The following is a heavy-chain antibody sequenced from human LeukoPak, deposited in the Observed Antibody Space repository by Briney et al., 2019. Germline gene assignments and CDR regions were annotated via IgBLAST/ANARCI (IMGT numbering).Heavy chain of an antibody. CDR2: VYYTEST. CDR1: GGSVSNYY. V-gene: IGHV4-59*08. CDR3: ARHFAYSSSSYFDY. Sequence: SETLSLTCSVSGGSVSNYYWSWIWKPPGKGLEWIGYVYYTESTNYNPSLKSRVTMFEDKSKNQFSLRLYSVTVADTAVYYCARHFAYSSSSYFDYWGQGSLVTVSS. D-gene: IGHD6-6*01. J-gene: IGHJ4*02.